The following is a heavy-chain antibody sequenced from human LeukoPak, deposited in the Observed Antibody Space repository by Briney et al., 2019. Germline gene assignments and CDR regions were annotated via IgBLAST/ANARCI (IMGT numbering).Heavy chain of an antibody. CDR1: GCTFSIYA. D-gene: IGHD3-10*01. CDR2: IIPIFGTA. Sequence: ASVKVSCKASGCTFSIYAISWVRQAPGQGLEWMGRIIPIFGTANYAQKFQCRVTIPTVESTSTAYKELTSLRSEDTAVYYCATNYMVRGAIFDFWGQGTLVTVSS. V-gene: IGHV1-69*05. J-gene: IGHJ4*02. CDR3: ATNYMVRGAIFDF.